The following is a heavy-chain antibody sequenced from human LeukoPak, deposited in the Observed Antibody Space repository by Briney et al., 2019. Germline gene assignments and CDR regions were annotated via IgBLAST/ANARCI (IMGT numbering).Heavy chain of an antibody. D-gene: IGHD3-10*01. Sequence: GGSLRLSCAASGFTFSSYEMNWVRQAPGKGLEWVSYISSSGRTTHYADSVKGRFTISRDNAKNSLYLQMNSLRAEDTAVHYCVRSRSTWFGEVLAAFDIWGQGTLVTVSS. CDR1: GFTFSSYE. CDR3: VRSRSTWFGEVLAAFDI. J-gene: IGHJ3*02. V-gene: IGHV3-48*03. CDR2: ISSSGRTT.